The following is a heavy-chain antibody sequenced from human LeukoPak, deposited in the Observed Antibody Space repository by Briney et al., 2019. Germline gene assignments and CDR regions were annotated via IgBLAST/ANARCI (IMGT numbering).Heavy chain of an antibody. J-gene: IGHJ2*01. CDR2: ISYTTSTI. D-gene: IGHD6-13*01. CDR1: GFIFNDYY. Sequence: GGSLRLSCARSGFIFNDYYMSWVRQAPGQGPEWVSYISYTTSTIYYADSVKGRFTISRDNAKKSLFLQMNSLRADDTAVYYCARGRIAAAGTKWYFDLWGRGTLVTVSS. V-gene: IGHV3-11*01. CDR3: ARGRIAAAGTKWYFDL.